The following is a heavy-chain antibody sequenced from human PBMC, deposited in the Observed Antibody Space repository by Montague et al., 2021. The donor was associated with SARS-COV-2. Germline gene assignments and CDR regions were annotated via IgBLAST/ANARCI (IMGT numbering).Heavy chain of an antibody. CDR2: IDWDDDK. V-gene: IGHV2-70*11. Sequence: PALVKPTQTLTLTCTFSGFSLSTSGMCVSWIRQPPGKALEWLARIDWDDDKRYSTSLKTRLTISKDTSKNQVVLTMTNMGPVDTATYYCARSSVVRGVSLDYWGQGTLVTVSS. D-gene: IGHD3-10*01. J-gene: IGHJ4*02. CDR3: ARSSVVRGVSLDY. CDR1: GFSLSTSGMC.